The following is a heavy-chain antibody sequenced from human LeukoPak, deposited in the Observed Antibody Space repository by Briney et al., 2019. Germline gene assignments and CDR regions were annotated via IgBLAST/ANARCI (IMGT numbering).Heavy chain of an antibody. CDR1: GFTFTSSA. CDR3: ARDLGRSSSWYKGDY. J-gene: IGHJ4*02. Sequence: GASVKVSCKASGFTFTSSAMQWVRQARGQRLEWMGWISAYNGNTNYAQKLQGRVTMTTDTSTSTAYMELRSLRSNDTAVYYCARDLGRSSSWYKGDYWGQGTLVTVSS. V-gene: IGHV1-18*01. D-gene: IGHD6-13*01. CDR2: ISAYNGNT.